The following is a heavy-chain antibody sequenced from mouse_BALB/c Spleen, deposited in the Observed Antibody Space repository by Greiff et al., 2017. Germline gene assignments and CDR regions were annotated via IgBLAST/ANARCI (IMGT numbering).Heavy chain of an antibody. D-gene: IGHD2-14*01. CDR2: INPGSGGT. V-gene: IGHV1-54*01. CDR1: GYAFTNYL. CDR3: ARQAYYRYDWFAY. Sequence: QVQLQQSGAELVRPGTSVKVSCKASGYAFTNYLIEWVKQRPGQGLEWIGVINPGSGGTNYNEKFKGKATLTADKSSSTAYMQLSSLTSDDSAVYYCARQAYYRYDWFAYWGQGTLVTVSA. J-gene: IGHJ3*01.